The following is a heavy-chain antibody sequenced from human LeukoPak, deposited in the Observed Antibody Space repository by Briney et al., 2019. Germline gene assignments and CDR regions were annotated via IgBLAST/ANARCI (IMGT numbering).Heavy chain of an antibody. CDR3: ARVGRYDFWSGYRSYYYYMDV. Sequence: GASVKVSCKASGYTFTSYAMNWVRQAPGQGLEWMGWINTNTGNPTYAQGFTGRFVFSLDTSVSTAYLQISSLKAEDTAVYYCARVGRYDFWSGYRSYYYYMDVWGKGTTVTVSS. J-gene: IGHJ6*03. D-gene: IGHD3-3*01. V-gene: IGHV7-4-1*02. CDR2: INTNTGNP. CDR1: GYTFTSYA.